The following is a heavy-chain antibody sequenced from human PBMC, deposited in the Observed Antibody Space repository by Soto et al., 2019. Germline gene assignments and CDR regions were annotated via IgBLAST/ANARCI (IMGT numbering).Heavy chain of an antibody. V-gene: IGHV3-23*01. CDR3: TQWDGYADV. J-gene: IGHJ6*02. Sequence: VLLLESGGGLVQPGGSLRLSCAASGFTSVTTWVRQTPGRGLEWVSGISASSGKIFYAESVRGRFTISKDNSKNTLYLQMDSLRDDDTAIYFCTQWDGYADVWGQGTTVIVSS. CDR1: GFTSV. CDR2: ISASSGKI. D-gene: IGHD1-26*01.